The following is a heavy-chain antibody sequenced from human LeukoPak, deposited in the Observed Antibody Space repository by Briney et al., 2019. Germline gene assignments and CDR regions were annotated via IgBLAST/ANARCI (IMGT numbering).Heavy chain of an antibody. J-gene: IGHJ4*02. V-gene: IGHV4-59*08. D-gene: IGHD3-9*01. Sequence: SETLSLTCSVSVHPLKSYYWGWIPQSPGKGLEWLGYYYYSGSTNYNPSLKSRVTISVDTSKNQFSLKLSSVTAADTAVYYCARHVWLQPFDYWGEGTLVTVSS. CDR3: ARHVWLQPFDY. CDR1: VHPLKSYY. CDR2: YYYSGST.